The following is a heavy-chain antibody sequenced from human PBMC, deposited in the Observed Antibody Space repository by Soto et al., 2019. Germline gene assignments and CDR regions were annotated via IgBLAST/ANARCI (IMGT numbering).Heavy chain of an antibody. V-gene: IGHV3-48*01. Sequence: EVQLVESGGGLVQPGGSLRLSCAASGFTFSSYSMNWVRQAPGKGLEWVSYISSATTTIYYADSVKGRFTISRDNAKNPLYLKMNTLRADDTAVYYCARGIAAAGPKLDYWGQGTLVTVSS. D-gene: IGHD6-13*01. CDR1: GFTFSSYS. CDR2: ISSATTTI. J-gene: IGHJ4*02. CDR3: ARGIAAAGPKLDY.